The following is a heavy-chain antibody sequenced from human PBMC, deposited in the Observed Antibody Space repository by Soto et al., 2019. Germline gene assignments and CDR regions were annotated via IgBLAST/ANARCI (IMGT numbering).Heavy chain of an antibody. J-gene: IGHJ4*02. CDR2: IFSNDEK. CDR3: ARITDIVATLNFDY. V-gene: IGHV2-26*01. CDR1: GFSLSNARMG. Sequence: QVTLKESGPVLVKPTETLTLTCTVSGFSLSNARMGVSWIRQPPGKALEWLAHIFSNDEKSYSTSLKSRLTISKDTSKSQVVLTKTNMDPVDKATYYCARITDIVATLNFDYWGQGTLVTVSS. D-gene: IGHD5-12*01.